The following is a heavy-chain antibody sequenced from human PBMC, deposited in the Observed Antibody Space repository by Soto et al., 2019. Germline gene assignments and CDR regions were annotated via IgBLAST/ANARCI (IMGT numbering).Heavy chain of an antibody. V-gene: IGHV3-30-3*01. CDR3: ASDPFWIYVVTARYGMDV. CDR1: GFAFSRYA. J-gene: IGHJ6*02. CDR2: ISSDGTSA. D-gene: IGHD5-18*01. Sequence: QVQLVESGGGVVQPGRSLRLSCAGSGFAFSRYAVHWVRQAPGKGLEWVAVISSDGTSAYYADSVKGRFTVSRDNSKNTRYLHMNSLRGEDTALYYCASDPFWIYVVTARYGMDVWGLGTTVTVSS.